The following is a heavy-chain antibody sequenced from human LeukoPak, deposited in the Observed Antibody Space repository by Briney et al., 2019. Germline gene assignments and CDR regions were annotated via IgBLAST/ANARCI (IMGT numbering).Heavy chain of an antibody. CDR1: GGSISSGGDS. Sequence: SETLSLTCAVSGGSISSGGDSWSWIRQPPGKGLEWIGYIYHSGSTYYNPSLKSRVTISVDRSKNQFSLKLSSVTAADTAVYYCARGGIPLDVWGQGTTVTVSS. D-gene: IGHD1-26*01. CDR3: ARGGIPLDV. V-gene: IGHV4-30-2*01. CDR2: IYHSGST. J-gene: IGHJ6*02.